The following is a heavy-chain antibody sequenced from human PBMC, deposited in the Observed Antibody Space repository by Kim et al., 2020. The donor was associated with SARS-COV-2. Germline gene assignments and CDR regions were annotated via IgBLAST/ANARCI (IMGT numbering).Heavy chain of an antibody. CDR1: GYTFTGYY. Sequence: ASVKVSCKASGYTFTGYYMHWVRQAPGQGLEWMGRINPNSGGTNYAQKFQGRVTMTRDTSISTAYMELSRLRSDDTAVYYCARGLGLRGYSGYVYDYWGQGTLVTVSS. CDR2: INPNSGGT. V-gene: IGHV1-2*06. J-gene: IGHJ4*02. D-gene: IGHD5-12*01. CDR3: ARGLGLRGYSGYVYDY.